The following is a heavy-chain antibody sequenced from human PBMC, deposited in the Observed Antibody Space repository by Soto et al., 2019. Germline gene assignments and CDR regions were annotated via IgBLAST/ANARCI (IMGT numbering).Heavy chain of an antibody. CDR2: IWYDGSNK. CDR1: GFTFSSYG. D-gene: IGHD3-22*01. V-gene: IGHV3-33*01. J-gene: IGHJ4*02. CDR3: ARDDDYYDSSGYYTSPFDY. Sequence: GSLRLSCAASGFTFSSYGMHWVRQAPGKGLEWVAVIWYDGSNKYYADSVKGRFTISRDNSKNTLYLQMSSLRAEDTAVYYCARDDDYYDSSGYYTSPFDYWGQGTLVTVSS.